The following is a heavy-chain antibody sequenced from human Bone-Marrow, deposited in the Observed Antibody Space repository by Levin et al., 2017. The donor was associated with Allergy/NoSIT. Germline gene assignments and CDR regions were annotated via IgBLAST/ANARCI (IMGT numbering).Heavy chain of an antibody. D-gene: IGHD4-17*01. CDR1: GFPFSYYS. CDR2: ISYDGNNK. J-gene: IGHJ4*01. CDR3: ARGRHTVTELAFDY. Sequence: GGSLRLSCAASGFPFSYYSMHWVRQAPGKGLEWVAVISYDGNNKNYADSVKGRFTISRDTSKNTLYVQMNSLRGEDTAVYYCARGRHTVTELAFDYWGQGTLVTVSS. V-gene: IGHV3-30-3*01.